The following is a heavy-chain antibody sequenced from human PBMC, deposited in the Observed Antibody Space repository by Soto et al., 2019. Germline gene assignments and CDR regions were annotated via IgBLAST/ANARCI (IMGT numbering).Heavy chain of an antibody. CDR2: IDPSGGST. CDR1: GYTFTSYY. Sequence: ASVKASCKASGYTFTSYYMHCVRQAPGQGLEWMGIIDPSGGSTSYAQKFQGRVTMTRDTSTSTVYMELSSLRSEDTAVYYCARDSVVYAIGSLLVYYYYYGMDVWGQGTTVTVSS. CDR3: ARDSVVYAIGSLLVYYYYYGMDV. D-gene: IGHD2-8*02. J-gene: IGHJ6*02. V-gene: IGHV1-46*01.